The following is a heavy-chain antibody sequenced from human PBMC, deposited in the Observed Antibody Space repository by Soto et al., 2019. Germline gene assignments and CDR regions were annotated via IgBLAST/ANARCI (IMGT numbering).Heavy chain of an antibody. CDR1: GLTFSSYG. Sequence: GGSLRLSGPASGLTFSSYGMHWVRQAPGKGLEWVAVIWYDGSNKYYADSVKGRFTISRDNSKNTLYLQMNSLRAEDTAVYYCARDGYCSGGSCYSVPVFDYWAQGTLVTVSS. CDR2: IWYDGSNK. CDR3: ARDGYCSGGSCYSVPVFDY. D-gene: IGHD2-15*01. J-gene: IGHJ4*02. V-gene: IGHV3-33*01.